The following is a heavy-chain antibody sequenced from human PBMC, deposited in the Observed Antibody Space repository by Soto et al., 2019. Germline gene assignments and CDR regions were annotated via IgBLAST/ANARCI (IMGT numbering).Heavy chain of an antibody. V-gene: IGHV1-58*01. Sequence: SVKVSCKASGFTFTSSAVQWVRQARGQRLEWIGWIVVGSGNTNYAQKFQERVTITRDMSTSTAYMELSSLRSEDTAVYYCAARYSSGLEYYFDYWGQGTLVTVSS. CDR3: AARYSSGLEYYFDY. J-gene: IGHJ4*02. D-gene: IGHD6-25*01. CDR1: GFTFTSSA. CDR2: IVVGSGNT.